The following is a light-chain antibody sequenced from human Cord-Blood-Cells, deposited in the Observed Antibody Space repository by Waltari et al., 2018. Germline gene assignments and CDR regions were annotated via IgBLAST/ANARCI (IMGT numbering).Light chain of an antibody. CDR1: QGIRND. Sequence: AIQMTQSPSSLSASVGDRVTIACRASQGIRNDLGWYQQKPWKAPKLLIYAASILQSGVPSRFSGSGSGTDFTLTISSLQPEDFATYYCLQDYNYPLTFGGGTKVEIK. CDR3: LQDYNYPLT. J-gene: IGKJ4*01. CDR2: AAS. V-gene: IGKV1-6*01.